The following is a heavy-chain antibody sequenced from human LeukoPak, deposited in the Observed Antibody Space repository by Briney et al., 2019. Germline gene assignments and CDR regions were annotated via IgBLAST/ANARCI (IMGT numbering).Heavy chain of an antibody. CDR3: AREGSFSGIYALQY. V-gene: IGHV3-74*01. Sequence: GGSLRLSYVASGFCFSTYWMHWVRQAPGKGLVWVSRINNNGGSTNYADSVKGRFTISRDNARNTLFLQMNSLSPEDTAVYYCAREGSFSGIYALQYWGQGTVVTVSS. J-gene: IGHJ4*02. D-gene: IGHD1-26*01. CDR2: INNNGGST. CDR1: GFCFSTYW.